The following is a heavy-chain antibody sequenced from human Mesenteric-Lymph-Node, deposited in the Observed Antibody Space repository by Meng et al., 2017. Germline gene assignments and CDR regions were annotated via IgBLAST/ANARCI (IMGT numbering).Heavy chain of an antibody. V-gene: IGHV1-8*01. Sequence: ASVKVSCKASGYTFTSYDINWVRQATGQGLEWMGWMNPNSGNTGYAQKFQGRVTMTRNTSISTAYMELSSLRSEDTAVYYCARAEHALGYCSGGSCYSLDYWGQGTLVTVSS. D-gene: IGHD2-15*01. CDR2: MNPNSGNT. CDR1: GYTFTSYD. J-gene: IGHJ4*02. CDR3: ARAEHALGYCSGGSCYSLDY.